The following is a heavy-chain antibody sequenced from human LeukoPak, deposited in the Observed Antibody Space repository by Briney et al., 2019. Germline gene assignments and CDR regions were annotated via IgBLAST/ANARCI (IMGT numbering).Heavy chain of an antibody. J-gene: IGHJ4*02. D-gene: IGHD5-18*01. V-gene: IGHV1-46*01. Sequence: ASVKVSCKAFGYTFTGYYMHWVRQAPGQGLEWMGIINPSGGSTSYAQKFQGRVTMTRDTSTSTVYMELSSLRSEDTAVYYCARVLHNPYSYGHEGPLGYWGQGTLVTVSS. CDR1: GYTFTGYY. CDR2: INPSGGST. CDR3: ARVLHNPYSYGHEGPLGY.